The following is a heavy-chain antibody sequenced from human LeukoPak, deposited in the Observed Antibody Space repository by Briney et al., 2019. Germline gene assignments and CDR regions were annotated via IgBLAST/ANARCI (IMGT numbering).Heavy chain of an antibody. V-gene: IGHV3-21*04. CDR2: IGTSNNYI. Sequence: PGGSLRLSCAASGFTFSSYPLNWVRQAPGKGLQWVSSIGTSNNYIYYTDSVKGRFTVSRDNSKNTLFLQMNSLRAEDTAVYYCAKRSAESSGYFDYWGQGTLVTVSS. J-gene: IGHJ4*02. CDR1: GFTFSSYP. D-gene: IGHD6-19*01. CDR3: AKRSAESSGYFDY.